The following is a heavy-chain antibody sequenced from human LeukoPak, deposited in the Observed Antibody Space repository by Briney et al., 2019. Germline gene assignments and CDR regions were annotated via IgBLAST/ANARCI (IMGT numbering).Heavy chain of an antibody. V-gene: IGHV3-9*01. J-gene: IGHJ4*02. CDR3: AKDIWTGYSSGWLQNYFDY. Sequence: GRSLRLSCAASGFTFDDYAMHWVRQAPGKGLEWVSGISWNSGSIGYADSVKGRFTISRDNAKNSLYLQMNSLRAEDTALYYCAKDIWTGYSSGWLQNYFDYWGQGTLVTVSS. CDR2: ISWNSGSI. D-gene: IGHD6-19*01. CDR1: GFTFDDYA.